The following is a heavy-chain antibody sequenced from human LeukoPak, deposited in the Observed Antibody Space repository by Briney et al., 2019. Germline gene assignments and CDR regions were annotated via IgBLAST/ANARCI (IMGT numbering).Heavy chain of an antibody. V-gene: IGHV4-34*01. CDR1: GGSFSGYY. Sequence: SETLSLTCAVYGGSFSGYYWSWIRQPPGKGLEWIGEINHSGSTNYNPSLKSRVTISVDTSKNQFSLKLRSVAAADTAVYYCARAPVRQYCSGGSRYAGDFDYWGQGTLVTVSS. D-gene: IGHD2-15*01. J-gene: IGHJ4*02. CDR3: ARAPVRQYCSGGSRYAGDFDY. CDR2: INHSGST.